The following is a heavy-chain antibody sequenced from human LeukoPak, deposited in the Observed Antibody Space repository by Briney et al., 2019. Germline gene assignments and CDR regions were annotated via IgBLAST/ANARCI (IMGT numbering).Heavy chain of an antibody. V-gene: IGHV4-34*01. D-gene: IGHD3-3*01. CDR3: AESRRESGWFDP. CDR1: GGSFSGYY. CDR2: INHSGST. Sequence: SETLSLTCAVYGGSFSGYYWSWIRQPPGKGLEWIGEINHSGSTNYNPSLKSRVTISVDTSKNQFSLKLSSVTAADTAVYYCAESRRESGWFDPWGQGTLVTVSS. J-gene: IGHJ5*02.